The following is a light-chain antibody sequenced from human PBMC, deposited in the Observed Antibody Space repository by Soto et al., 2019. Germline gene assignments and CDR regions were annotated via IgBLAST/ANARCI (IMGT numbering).Light chain of an antibody. CDR1: QSVSNN. Sequence: EIVMTQSPATLSVSPGERATLSCRASQSVSNNLAWYQQKPGQAPRLLIYGASTRATGIPARFSGSGSGTEITLTIRSLQSEDFAVYYCQQYSNWAITFGQVTRLEIK. V-gene: IGKV3-15*01. CDR2: GAS. J-gene: IGKJ5*01. CDR3: QQYSNWAIT.